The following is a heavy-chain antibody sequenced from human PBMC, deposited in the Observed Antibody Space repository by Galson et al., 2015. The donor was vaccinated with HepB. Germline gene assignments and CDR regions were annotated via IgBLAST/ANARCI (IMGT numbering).Heavy chain of an antibody. CDR1: GYTFTAYY. V-gene: IGHV1-2*02. CDR3: ARGSEYQLPSLDY. Sequence: CKASGYTFTAYYIHWVRQAPGLGLEWMGWINPNSGGTNYAQKFQGRVTMTRDTSISTAYMELSRLRSDDTAVYYCARGSEYQLPSLDYWGQGTLVTVSS. D-gene: IGHD2-2*01. J-gene: IGHJ4*02. CDR2: INPNSGGT.